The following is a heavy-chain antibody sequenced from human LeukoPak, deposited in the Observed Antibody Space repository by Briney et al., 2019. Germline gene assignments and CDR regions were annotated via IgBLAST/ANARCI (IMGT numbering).Heavy chain of an antibody. V-gene: IGHV3-20*04. Sequence: GGSLRLSCAASGFTFDDYGMSWVRQAPGKGLEWVSRINWNGGSTGYADSVKGRYTISRDNPKNSLYLQMNSLRAEDTALYYCARESSGSYFHYFDYWGQGTLVSVSS. D-gene: IGHD1-26*01. J-gene: IGHJ4*02. CDR2: INWNGGST. CDR3: ARESSGSYFHYFDY. CDR1: GFTFDDYG.